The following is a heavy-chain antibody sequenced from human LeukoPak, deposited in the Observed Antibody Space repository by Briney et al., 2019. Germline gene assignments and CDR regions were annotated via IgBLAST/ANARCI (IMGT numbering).Heavy chain of an antibody. J-gene: IGHJ4*02. CDR2: ISSTSSYI. CDR3: ARLVVPAAFDY. V-gene: IGHV3-21*01. CDR1: GFTFSTHS. Sequence: GGSLRLSCAASGFTFSTHSMNWVRQAPGKGLEWVSSISSTSSYIYYADSVKGRFTISRDNAKNSLYLQMNSLRAEDTAVYYCARLVVPAAFDYWGQGTLVTVSS. D-gene: IGHD2-2*01.